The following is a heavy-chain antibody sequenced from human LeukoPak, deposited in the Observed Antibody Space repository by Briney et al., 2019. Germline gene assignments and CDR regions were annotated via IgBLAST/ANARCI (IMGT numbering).Heavy chain of an antibody. J-gene: IGHJ4*02. CDR1: GGSISNYF. CDR3: ARYSSSSKFDY. CDR2: IYSSGST. V-gene: IGHV4-4*07. D-gene: IGHD6-6*01. Sequence: PSETLSLTCTVAGGSISNYFWSWIRQPAGKGLEWIGRIYSSGSTGYNPSLKSRVTMSVDTSKNQFSLKLTSVTAADTAVYYCARYSSSSKFDYWGQGTLVTVSS.